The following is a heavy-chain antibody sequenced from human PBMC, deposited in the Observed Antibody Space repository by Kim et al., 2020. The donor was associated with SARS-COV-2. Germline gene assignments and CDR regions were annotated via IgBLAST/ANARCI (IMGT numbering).Heavy chain of an antibody. CDR1: GFTFSSYG. J-gene: IGHJ4*02. V-gene: IGHV3-30*18. CDR2: ISYDGSNK. Sequence: GGSLRLSCAASGFTFSSYGMHWVRQAPGKGLEWVAVISYDGSNKYYADSVKGRFTISRDNSKNTLYLQMNSLRAEDTAVYYCAKDHRPPDYYDSSGYLDYWGQGTLVTVSS. CDR3: AKDHRPPDYYDSSGYLDY. D-gene: IGHD3-22*01.